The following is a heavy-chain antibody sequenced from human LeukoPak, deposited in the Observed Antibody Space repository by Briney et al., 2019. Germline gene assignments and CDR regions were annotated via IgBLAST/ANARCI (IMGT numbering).Heavy chain of an antibody. V-gene: IGHV3-20*01. D-gene: IGHD3-10*01. CDR3: ARGGSGSYPYYYYYMDV. J-gene: IGHJ6*03. CDR2: INWNGGST. Sequence: GGSLRLSCAASGFTFDDYGMSWVRQAPGKGLEWVSGINWNGGSTGYADSVKGRFTVSRDNAKNSLYLQMNSLRAEDTALYHCARGGSGSYPYYYYYMDVWGKGTTVTISS. CDR1: GFTFDDYG.